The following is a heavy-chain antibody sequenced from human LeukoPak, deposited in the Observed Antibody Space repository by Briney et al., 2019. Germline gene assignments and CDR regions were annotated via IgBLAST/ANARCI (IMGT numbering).Heavy chain of an antibody. D-gene: IGHD6-13*01. V-gene: IGHV3-7*01. CDR3: ARDGTAAGPYFDL. Sequence: PGGSLRLSCEVSGFTFTDYWMNWVRQAPGKGPEWVASIRQDGSEKTYVDSVKGRFTISRDNTKNSLSLQLNGLRAEDMAVYYCARDGTAAGPYFDLWGQGALVTVSS. J-gene: IGHJ4*01. CDR1: GFTFTDYW. CDR2: IRQDGSEK.